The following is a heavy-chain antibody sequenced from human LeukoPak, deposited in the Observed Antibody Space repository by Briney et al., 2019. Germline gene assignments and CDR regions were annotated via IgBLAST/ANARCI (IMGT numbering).Heavy chain of an antibody. CDR1: GFTFSSYG. V-gene: IGHV3-7*01. D-gene: IGHD2-15*01. Sequence: PGGSLRLSCAASGFTFSSYGMSWVRQAPGKGLEWVANINQDGSEKFYVDSVKGRFTISRDNAKNSLYLQFNSLRAEDTAVYYCARERASGYCSGGGCYGYFDYWGQGTLVIVSS. J-gene: IGHJ4*02. CDR2: INQDGSEK. CDR3: ARERASGYCSGGGCYGYFDY.